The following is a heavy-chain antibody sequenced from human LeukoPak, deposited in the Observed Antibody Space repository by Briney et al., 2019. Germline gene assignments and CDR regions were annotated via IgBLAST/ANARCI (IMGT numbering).Heavy chain of an antibody. Sequence: GASVKVSCKASGYTFTSYGISWVRQAPGQGLEWMGWISAYNGNTNYAQKLQGRVTMTTDTSASTAYMELSSLRSGDMAVYYCARNRGYCSGGSCTLAAFDIWGQGTMVTVSS. CDR2: ISAYNGNT. V-gene: IGHV1-18*03. CDR1: GYTFTSYG. J-gene: IGHJ3*02. D-gene: IGHD2-15*01. CDR3: ARNRGYCSGGSCTLAAFDI.